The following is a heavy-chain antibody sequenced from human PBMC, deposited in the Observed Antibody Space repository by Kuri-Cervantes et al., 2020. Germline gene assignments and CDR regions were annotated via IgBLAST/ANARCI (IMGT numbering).Heavy chain of an antibody. CDR2: VNQNGGEK. V-gene: IGHV3-7*01. J-gene: IGHJ4*02. D-gene: IGHD6-19*01. CDR1: GFTFSGFW. CDR3: ARAGVAVAATLWD. Sequence: GESLKISCAASGFTFSGFWMSWVRLAPGKGLEWLAHVNQNGGEKYYADSVKGRFTISRDNAENSLFLQMANLRDDDTAIYYCARAGVAVAATLWDWGQGTLVTVSS.